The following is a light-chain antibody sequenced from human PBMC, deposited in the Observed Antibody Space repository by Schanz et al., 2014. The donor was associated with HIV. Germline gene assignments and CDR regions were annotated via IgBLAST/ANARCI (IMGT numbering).Light chain of an antibody. CDR3: QSYDDSLDDVV. CDR2: GSS. CDR1: IGATYG. J-gene: IGLJ2*01. Sequence: QSVLTQPPSVSGAPGQEVTISCTIGATYGVHWYQQLPGTAPKLLIFGSSNRPPGVPDRCSVSRSGSSVSLVITDLQAEDEADYYCQSYDDSLDDVVFGGGTKVTVL. V-gene: IGLV1-40*01.